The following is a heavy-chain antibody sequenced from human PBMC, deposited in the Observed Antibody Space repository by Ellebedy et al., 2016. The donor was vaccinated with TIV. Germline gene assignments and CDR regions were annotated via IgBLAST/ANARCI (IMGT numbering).Heavy chain of an antibody. J-gene: IGHJ6*02. CDR2: INPSGGST. D-gene: IGHD4-17*01. CDR3: ARDLMTTGYYYYYGMDV. CDR1: GYTFTGYY. Sequence: AASVKVSCKASGYTFTGYYMHWVRQDPGQGLEWMGIINPSGGSTSYAQKFQGRVTMTRDTSTSTVYMELSSLRSEDTAVYYCARDLMTTGYYYYYGMDVWGQGTTVTVSS. V-gene: IGHV1-46*01.